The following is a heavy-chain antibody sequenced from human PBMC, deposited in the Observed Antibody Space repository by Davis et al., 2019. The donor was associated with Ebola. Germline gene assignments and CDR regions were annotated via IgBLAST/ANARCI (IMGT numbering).Heavy chain of an antibody. Sequence: ASVKVSCKASGYTFTSYYMHWVRQAPGQGLEWMGIINPSGGSTSYAQKFQGRVTMTTDTSTSTAYMELRSLRSDDTAVYYCARTRVVPAAMDYWGQGTLVTVSS. V-gene: IGHV1-46*01. CDR3: ARTRVVPAAMDY. CDR2: INPSGGST. J-gene: IGHJ4*02. CDR1: GYTFTSYY. D-gene: IGHD2-2*01.